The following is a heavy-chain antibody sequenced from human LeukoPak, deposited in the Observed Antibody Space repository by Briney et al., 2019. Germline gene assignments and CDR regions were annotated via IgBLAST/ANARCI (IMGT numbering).Heavy chain of an antibody. V-gene: IGHV3-23*01. D-gene: IGHD3-10*01. J-gene: IGHJ6*03. CDR2: ISGSGGST. CDR3: AKVDYYGSGSYYSFYMDV. Sequence: GGSLRLSCEASGFTFRNYPMSWVRQAPGKGLEWVSAISGSGGSTYYADSVKGRFTISRDNSKNTLYLQMNSLRAEDTAVYYCAKVDYYGSGSYYSFYMDVWGKGTTVTVSS. CDR1: GFTFRNYP.